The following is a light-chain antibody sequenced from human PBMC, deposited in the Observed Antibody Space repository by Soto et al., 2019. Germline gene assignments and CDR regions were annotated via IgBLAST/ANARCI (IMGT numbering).Light chain of an antibody. Sequence: QSVLTQPPSASGTPGQRVTISCSGSSSNIGSNTVNWYQQLPGTAPKLLIYSNNQRPSGVPDRFSGSKSGTSASLAISGLQSEDEADYYCSSFTSRSTFNYVFGTGTKLTVL. V-gene: IGLV1-44*01. CDR1: SSNIGSNT. CDR3: SSFTSRSTFNYV. J-gene: IGLJ1*01. CDR2: SNN.